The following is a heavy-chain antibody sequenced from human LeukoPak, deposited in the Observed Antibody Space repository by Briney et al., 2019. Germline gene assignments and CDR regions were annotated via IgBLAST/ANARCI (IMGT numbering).Heavy chain of an antibody. D-gene: IGHD6-25*01. V-gene: IGHV3-7*01. J-gene: IGHJ4*02. CDR3: ARIMNSGPDY. CDR2: IKEDGSEK. Sequence: GGSLRLSCAASGFIFSGAWMSWVRQAPGKGLEWVANIKEDGSEKHYVDSVNGRFTISRDNAKNSVYLQMDSLRAEDTAVYYCARIMNSGPDYWGQGTLVTVSS. CDR1: GFIFSGAW.